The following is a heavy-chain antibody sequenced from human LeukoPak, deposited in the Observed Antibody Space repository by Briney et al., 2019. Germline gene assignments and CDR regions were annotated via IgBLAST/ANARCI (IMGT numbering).Heavy chain of an antibody. CDR3: ARHPKNYYTSSGYYDY. V-gene: IGHV4-39*01. CDR1: GGSISSFY. D-gene: IGHD3-22*01. Sequence: SETLSLTCTVYGGSISSFYWGWIRPPPGKGLEWIGSIYTSGSTYYNPSLKSRVTMSVDTSKNHFTLKLGSVTAADTAVYYCARHPKNYYTSSGYYDYWGQGTLVTVSS. CDR2: IYTSGST. J-gene: IGHJ4*02.